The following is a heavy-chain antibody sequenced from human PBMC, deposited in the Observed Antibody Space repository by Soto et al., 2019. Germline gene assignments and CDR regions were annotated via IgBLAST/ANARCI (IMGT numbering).Heavy chain of an antibody. V-gene: IGHV3-48*03. D-gene: IGHD2-2*01. Sequence: GGSLRLSCEVSGFTFSSYEMYWVRQAPGKGLEWVAHISSSGETVYYAGSVQGRFTISRDNAKNSLYLQMSSLGAEDTAVYYCAREGFYAMDVWGQGTTVTVSS. J-gene: IGHJ6*02. CDR2: ISSSGETV. CDR3: AREGFYAMDV. CDR1: GFTFSSYE.